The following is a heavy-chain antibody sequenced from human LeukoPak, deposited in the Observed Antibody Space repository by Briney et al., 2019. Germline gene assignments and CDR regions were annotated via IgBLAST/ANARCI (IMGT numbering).Heavy chain of an antibody. J-gene: IGHJ4*02. CDR2: ISLDGKIE. Sequence: PGRSLRLSCAASGFAFTTFGIHWVGQAPGKGWEGVGAISLDGKIENYTDSVKGRLTVSTDNSKNLLYLQMNSLRGEDSAVYFGAKINNDDDYWGQGALVTVSS. CDR3: AKINNDDDY. D-gene: IGHD1/OR15-1a*01. V-gene: IGHV3-30*18. CDR1: GFAFTTFG.